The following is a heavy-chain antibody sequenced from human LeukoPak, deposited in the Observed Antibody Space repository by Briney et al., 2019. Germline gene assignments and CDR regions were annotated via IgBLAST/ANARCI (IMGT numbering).Heavy chain of an antibody. D-gene: IGHD2-8*02. J-gene: IGHJ5*02. V-gene: IGHV4-38-2*01. Sequence: SETLSLTCAVSGYSISSGYFWGWIRQPPGKGLEWIGSIYHSGSTYYNPSLKSRVTISVDTSKNQFSLKLSSVTAADTAVYYCASLPVGDWFDPWGQGTLVTVSS. CDR1: GYSISSGYF. CDR3: ASLPVGDWFDP. CDR2: IYHSGST.